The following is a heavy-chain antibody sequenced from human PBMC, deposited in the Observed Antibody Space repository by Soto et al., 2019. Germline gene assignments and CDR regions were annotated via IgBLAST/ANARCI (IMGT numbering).Heavy chain of an antibody. CDR2: INPNSGVT. V-gene: IGHV1-2*02. Sequence: ASVNVSFKASGYTFTVYYIHWLRHSPGQGLEWMGFINPNSGVTNYAQKFHGSVTMTRDTSISTAYMDLSRLRSDDTAVYYCASVEKMGNWLEQWGKRNLVHVSS. CDR3: ASVEKMGNWLEQ. CDR1: GYTFTVYY. D-gene: IGHD3-16*01. J-gene: IGHJ5*02.